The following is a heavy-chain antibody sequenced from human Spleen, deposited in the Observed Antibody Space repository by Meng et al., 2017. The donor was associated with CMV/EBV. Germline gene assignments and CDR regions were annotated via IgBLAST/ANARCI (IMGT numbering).Heavy chain of an antibody. CDR2: INPNSGDP. J-gene: IGHJ6*02. CDR3: ARDGYGYGMDV. CDR1: GYTFTDYY. V-gene: IGHV1-2*02. Sequence: ASVKVSCKASGYTFTDYYIQWMRQAPGQGLEWMGWINPNSGDPVYAQKFLGRVTMSRDTSIGTTYMELSSLRSEDTAVYYCARDGYGYGMDVWGQGTTVTVSS. D-gene: IGHD1-1*01.